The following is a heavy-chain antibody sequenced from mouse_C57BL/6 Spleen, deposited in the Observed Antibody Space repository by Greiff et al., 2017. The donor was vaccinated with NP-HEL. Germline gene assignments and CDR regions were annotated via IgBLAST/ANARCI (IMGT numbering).Heavy chain of an antibody. D-gene: IGHD1-1*02. Sequence: QVQMKQPGAELVRPGSSVKLSCKASGYTFTSYWMHWVKQRPIQGLEWIGNIDPSDSETHYNQKFKDKATLTVDKSSSTAYMQLSSLTSEDSAVYYCARNGYGYFDVWGTGTTVTVSS. CDR1: GYTFTSYW. CDR3: ARNGYGYFDV. J-gene: IGHJ1*03. CDR2: IDPSDSET. V-gene: IGHV1-52*01.